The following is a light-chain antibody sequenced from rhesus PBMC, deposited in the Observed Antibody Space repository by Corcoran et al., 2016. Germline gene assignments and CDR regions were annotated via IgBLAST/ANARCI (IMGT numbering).Light chain of an antibody. V-gene: IGKV1-28*03. CDR1: QGISSY. CDR3: LQHNSYPLT. Sequence: DIQMTQSPSSLSASVGDTVTITCRASQGISSYLNWFQQKPGKAPKLLIYDASSLESGVPSRFSGSGSGIDFTLTISSLQPEDFAAYYCLQHNSYPLTFGGGTKVEIK. CDR2: DAS. J-gene: IGKJ4*01.